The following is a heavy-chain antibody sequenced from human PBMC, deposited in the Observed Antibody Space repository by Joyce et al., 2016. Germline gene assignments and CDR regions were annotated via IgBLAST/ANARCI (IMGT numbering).Heavy chain of an antibody. CDR2: ISNNGGST. V-gene: IGHV3-23*01. CDR1: GFTFSTSD. Sequence: VQLLQSGGGSVQPGGSLRLSCAASGFTFSTSDMTWVRQAPGKGLEWVSSISNNGGSTYYADSVKGRFTVSRDNSRNTLYLQMNSLRAEDTAVYYCAKDSTSWSFWGQGILVTVSS. J-gene: IGHJ4*02. CDR3: AKDSTSWSF. D-gene: IGHD2-2*01.